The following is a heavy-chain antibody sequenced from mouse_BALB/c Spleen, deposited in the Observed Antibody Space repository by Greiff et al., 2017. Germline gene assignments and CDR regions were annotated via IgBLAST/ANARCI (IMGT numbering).Heavy chain of an antibody. CDR2: IYPGSGNT. J-gene: IGHJ3*01. CDR1: GYTFTDYY. CDR3: ARSGDYGPKGFAY. D-gene: IGHD1-1*01. V-gene: IGHV1-77*01. Sequence: VQLVESGAELARPGASVKLSCKASGYTFTDYYINWVKQRTGQGLEWIGEIYPGSGNTYYNEKFKGKATLTADKSSSTAYMQLSSLTSEDSAVYFCARSGDYGPKGFAYWGQGTLVTVSA.